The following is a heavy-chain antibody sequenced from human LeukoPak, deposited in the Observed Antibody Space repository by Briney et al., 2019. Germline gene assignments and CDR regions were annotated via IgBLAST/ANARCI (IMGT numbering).Heavy chain of an antibody. Sequence: SSVKVSCKASGGTFSSYAISWVRQAPGQGLEWMGGIIPIFGTANYAQKFQGRVTITADEPTSTAYMELSSLRSEDTAVYYCASSRHYYDSSGYYPVDYWGQGTLVTVSS. D-gene: IGHD3-22*01. CDR3: ASSRHYYDSSGYYPVDY. CDR2: IIPIFGTA. CDR1: GGTFSSYA. J-gene: IGHJ4*02. V-gene: IGHV1-69*01.